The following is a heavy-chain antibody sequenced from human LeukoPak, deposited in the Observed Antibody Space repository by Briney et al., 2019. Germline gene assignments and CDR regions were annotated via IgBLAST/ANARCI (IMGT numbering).Heavy chain of an antibody. D-gene: IGHD5-18*01. CDR1: GFTFSSYN. Sequence: QTGGSLRLSCAASGFTFSSYNMSWVRQAPGKGLEWVSGISGSGGSTSYADSVKGRFTISRDKSKNTLYLQMNSLRAEDTAVYYCAKEGNTAMAFDYWGQGTLVTVSS. V-gene: IGHV3-23*01. CDR3: AKEGNTAMAFDY. J-gene: IGHJ4*02. CDR2: ISGSGGST.